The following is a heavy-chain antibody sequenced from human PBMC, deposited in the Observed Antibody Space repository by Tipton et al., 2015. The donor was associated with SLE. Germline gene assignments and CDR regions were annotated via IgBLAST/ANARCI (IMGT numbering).Heavy chain of an antibody. CDR2: ISYDGSNK. V-gene: IGHV3-30*04. CDR1: GFTFSSYA. J-gene: IGHJ6*03. D-gene: IGHD7-27*01. CDR3: ARAPRLTGDPDYYYYMDV. Sequence: SLRLSCAASGFTFSSYAMHWVRQAPGKGLEWVAVISYDGSNKYYADSVKGRFTISRDNSKSTLYLQMNSLRAEDTAVYYCARAPRLTGDPDYYYYMDVWGKGTTVTVSS.